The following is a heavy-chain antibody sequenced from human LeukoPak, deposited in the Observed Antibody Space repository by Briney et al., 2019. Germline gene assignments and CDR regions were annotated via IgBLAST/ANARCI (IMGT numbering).Heavy chain of an antibody. CDR2: IRYDGSNK. D-gene: IGHD5-18*01. V-gene: IGHV3-30*02. Sequence: GGSLRLSCAASGFTFSSYGMHWVRQAPGKGLEWVAFIRYDGSNKYYADSVKGRFTISRDNSKNTLYLQMNSLRAEDTAVYYCAKDGVGDTAMPYHYFDYWGQGTLVTVSS. CDR3: AKDGVGDTAMPYHYFDY. CDR1: GFTFSSYG. J-gene: IGHJ4*02.